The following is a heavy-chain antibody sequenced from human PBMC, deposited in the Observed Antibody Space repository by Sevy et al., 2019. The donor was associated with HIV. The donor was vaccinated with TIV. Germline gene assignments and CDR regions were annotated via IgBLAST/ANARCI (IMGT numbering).Heavy chain of an antibody. CDR1: RFILSDYY. V-gene: IGHV3-11*01. J-gene: IGHJ6*02. CDR3: ARDHVKDGDLGDYYYFAMDV. CDR2: ISGSGDTI. D-gene: IGHD3-16*01. Sequence: GGSLRLSCAASRFILSDYYMSWIRQAPGKGLEWISYISGSGDTIYYADSVKGRVTISRDNTKNSLYLQMNSLRAEDTAVYYCARDHVKDGDLGDYYYFAMDVWGQGTTVTVSS.